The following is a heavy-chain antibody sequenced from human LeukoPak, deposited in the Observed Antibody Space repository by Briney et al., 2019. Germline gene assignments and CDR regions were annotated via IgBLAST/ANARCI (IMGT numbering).Heavy chain of an antibody. CDR3: AKRPTIAAAGGGFYFDS. CDR2: ISFDGSTK. Sequence: GGSLRLSCAASGFTFGNYGMHWVRQTPGKGLEWVAIISFDGSTKYYADSVKGRFTISRDNSKNTLFLQMSSLRTEDTAVYYCAKRPTIAAAGGGFYFDSWGQGTLVTVSS. J-gene: IGHJ4*02. CDR1: GFTFGNYG. D-gene: IGHD6-13*01. V-gene: IGHV3-30*18.